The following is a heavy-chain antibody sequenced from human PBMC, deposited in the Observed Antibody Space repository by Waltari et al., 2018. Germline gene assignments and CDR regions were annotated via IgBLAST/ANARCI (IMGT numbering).Heavy chain of an antibody. D-gene: IGHD6-19*01. J-gene: IGHJ3*02. CDR2: INHSGST. Sequence: QVQLQQWGAGLLKPSETLSLTCAVYGGSFSGYYWSWIRQPPGKGLEWIGEINHSGSTNYNPSLKSRVTISVDTSKNQFSLKLSSVTAADTAVYYCARVDYRKTSGYSSGGGAFDIWGQGTMVTVSS. V-gene: IGHV4-34*01. CDR3: ARVDYRKTSGYSSGGGAFDI. CDR1: GGSFSGYY.